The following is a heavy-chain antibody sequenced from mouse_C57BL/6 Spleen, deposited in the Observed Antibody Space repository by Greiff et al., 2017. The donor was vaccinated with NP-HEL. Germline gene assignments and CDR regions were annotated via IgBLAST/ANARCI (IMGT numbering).Heavy chain of an antibody. Sequence: QVQLQQSGPELVKPGASVKISCKASGYAFSSSWMNWVKLRPGKGLEWIGRIYPGDGDTNYNGKFKGKATLTADKSSSTAYMQLSSLTSEDSAVDFCARGDWDGGYFDYWGQGTTLTVSS. D-gene: IGHD4-1*01. V-gene: IGHV1-82*01. CDR3: ARGDWDGGYFDY. CDR2: IYPGDGDT. J-gene: IGHJ2*01. CDR1: GYAFSSSW.